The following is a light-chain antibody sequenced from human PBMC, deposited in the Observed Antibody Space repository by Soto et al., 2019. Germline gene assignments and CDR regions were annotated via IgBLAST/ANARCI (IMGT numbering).Light chain of an antibody. CDR3: QQSFRTTYT. J-gene: IGKJ2*01. CDR1: QNRGYD. Sequence: DIQMTQSPSSLSASIGDRVTIICRASQNRGYDLNWYQQKPGKAPKLLIFGASTLQSGVPLRFSGGGSGTDFTLTISAVQPENFSTYCCQQSFRTTYTFGQGTNMEIK. CDR2: GAS. V-gene: IGKV1-39*01.